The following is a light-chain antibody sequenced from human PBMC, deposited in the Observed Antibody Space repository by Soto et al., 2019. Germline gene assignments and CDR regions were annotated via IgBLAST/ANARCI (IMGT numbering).Light chain of an antibody. CDR3: QHRNNWPWT. J-gene: IGKJ1*01. V-gene: IGKV3-11*01. CDR2: DAS. Sequence: EIVLTQSPAILSLSPGERATLSCRASQSVGRYLVWYQQKPGQAPSLLIYDASNRATGVPARFSGSGSGTDFTLTISSLESEDFAVYYCQHRNNWPWTFDQGTRVESK. CDR1: QSVGRY.